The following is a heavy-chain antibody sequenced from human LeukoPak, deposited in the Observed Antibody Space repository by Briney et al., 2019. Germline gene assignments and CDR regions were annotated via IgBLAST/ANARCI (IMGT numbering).Heavy chain of an antibody. D-gene: IGHD6-13*01. CDR1: GGTFSSYA. J-gene: IGHJ6*02. Sequence: GASVKVSCKASGGTFSSYAISWVRQAPGQGLEWMGRIIPILGIANYAQKFQGRVTITADRSTSTAYMELSSLRSEDTAVYYCAIKQLGYSSSWYGHYYGMDVWGQGTTVTVS. V-gene: IGHV1-69*04. CDR3: AIKQLGYSSSWYGHYYGMDV. CDR2: IIPILGIA.